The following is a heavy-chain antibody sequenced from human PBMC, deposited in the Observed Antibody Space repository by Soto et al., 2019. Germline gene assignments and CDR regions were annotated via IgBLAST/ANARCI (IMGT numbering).Heavy chain of an antibody. CDR1: GGSISSSSYY. CDR3: ATNRGGIVVVVAAFDY. Sequence: SETLSLTCTVSGGSISSSSYYWGWIRQPPGKGLEWIGSIYYSGRTYYNPSLKSRVTISVDTSTNQFSLKLSSWTAADTAVYYCATNRGGIVVVVAAFDYWGQGTRVTVSS. CDR2: IYYSGRT. D-gene: IGHD2-15*01. V-gene: IGHV4-39*01. J-gene: IGHJ4*02.